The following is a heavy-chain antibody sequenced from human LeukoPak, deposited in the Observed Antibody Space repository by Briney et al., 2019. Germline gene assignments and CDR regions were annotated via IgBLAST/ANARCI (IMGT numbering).Heavy chain of an antibody. V-gene: IGHV4-34*01. CDR3: ARDFGRYDIRSGAFDI. Sequence: SETLSLTCAVYGGSFSGYYWSWIRQSPGKGLEWIGEINHSGSTYYNPSLKSRVTISVDRSKNQFSLKLSSVTAADTAVYYCARDFGRYDIRSGAFDIWGQGTMVTVSS. CDR2: INHSGST. D-gene: IGHD3-9*01. CDR1: GGSFSGYY. J-gene: IGHJ3*02.